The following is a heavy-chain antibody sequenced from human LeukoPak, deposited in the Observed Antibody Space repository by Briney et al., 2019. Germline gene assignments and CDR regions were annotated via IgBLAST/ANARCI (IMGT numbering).Heavy chain of an antibody. J-gene: IGHJ6*03. Sequence: SETLSLTCTVSGGSISSYYWSWIRQPPGKGLEWIGEINHSGSTNYNPSLKSRVTISVDTSKNQFSLKLSSVTAADTAVYYCARGRVKNNRGIAAAASYYYYMDVWGKGTTVTVSS. CDR1: GGSISSYY. D-gene: IGHD6-13*01. CDR3: ARGRVKNNRGIAAAASYYYYMDV. CDR2: INHSGST. V-gene: IGHV4-34*01.